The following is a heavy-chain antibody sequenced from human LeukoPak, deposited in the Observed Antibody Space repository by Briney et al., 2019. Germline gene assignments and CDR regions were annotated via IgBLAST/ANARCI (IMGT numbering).Heavy chain of an antibody. D-gene: IGHD3-16*01. CDR3: ARDHAIVRGGDY. Sequence: GASVKVSCKASGYTFTSYAMHWVRQAPGQRLEWMGWINAGNGNTKYSQKFQGRVTITRDTSASTAYMELSSLRSEDTAVYYCARDHAIVRGGDYWGQGTLVTVSS. CDR2: INAGNGNT. V-gene: IGHV1-3*01. CDR1: GYTFTSYA. J-gene: IGHJ4*02.